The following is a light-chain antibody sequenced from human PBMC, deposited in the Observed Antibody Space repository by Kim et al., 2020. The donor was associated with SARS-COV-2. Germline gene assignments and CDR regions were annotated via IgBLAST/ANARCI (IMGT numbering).Light chain of an antibody. J-gene: IGLJ2*01. CDR2: GRN. Sequence: SSELTQDPAVSVALGQTVRITCQGDSLRSYYATWYQQKPRQAPLLVIFGRNSRPSGIPDRFSGSTSGNTASLIISGAQAEDEADFYCQSRDSGGNVVFGGGTKLTVL. CDR3: QSRDSGGNVV. V-gene: IGLV3-19*01. CDR1: SLRSYY.